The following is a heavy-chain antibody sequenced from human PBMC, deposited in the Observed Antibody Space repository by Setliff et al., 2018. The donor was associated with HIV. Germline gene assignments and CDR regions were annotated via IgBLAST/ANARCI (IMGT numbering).Heavy chain of an antibody. Sequence: SETLSLTCAVYGGSFSGYYWSWIRQPPGKGLEWLGEIDHTGSTYYNPSLKSRVTVSVDTSKNQLSLKLSSVTAADTAVYYCARGSSAGYSSGLYYFDYWGQGTLVTVS. CDR2: IDHTGST. J-gene: IGHJ4*02. CDR3: ARGSSAGYSSGLYYFDY. D-gene: IGHD6-19*01. CDR1: GGSFSGYY. V-gene: IGHV4-34*01.